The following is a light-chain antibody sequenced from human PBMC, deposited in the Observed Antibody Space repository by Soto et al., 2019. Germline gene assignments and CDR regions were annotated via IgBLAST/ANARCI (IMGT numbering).Light chain of an antibody. J-gene: IGKJ4*01. Sequence: EIVLTQSPGTLSLSPGERATLSCRASQSVSSSYLAWYQQKPGQAPGLLIYGASSRATGIPDRFSGSGSGTDFTLTISRLEPEDFAVYYCQQYGSSHLTFGGGTKVEIK. CDR2: GAS. V-gene: IGKV3-20*01. CDR1: QSVSSSY. CDR3: QQYGSSHLT.